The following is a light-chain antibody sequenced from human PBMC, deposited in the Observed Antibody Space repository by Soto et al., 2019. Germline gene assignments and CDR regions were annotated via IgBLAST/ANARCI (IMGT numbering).Light chain of an antibody. CDR1: QSVFSS. CDR3: QQYNNWLYT. V-gene: IGKV3-15*01. J-gene: IGKJ2*01. CDR2: GAA. Sequence: EIVMTQSPATLSVSPGERATLSCRASQSVFSSLAWYQQKPGQAPRLLIYGAATRATGIPARFSGSGSGTEFTLTINSLQSEDFAVYYCQQYNNWLYTFGQGTKLEIK.